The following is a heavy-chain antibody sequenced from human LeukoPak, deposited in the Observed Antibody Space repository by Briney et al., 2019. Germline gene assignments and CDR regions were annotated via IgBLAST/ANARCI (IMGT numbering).Heavy chain of an antibody. J-gene: IGHJ5*02. V-gene: IGHV4-30-2*01. CDR2: IYHSGST. CDR1: GGSISSGGYS. Sequence: SETLSLTCAVSGGSISSGGYSWSWIRQPPGKGREWIGYIYHSGSTYYNPSRKSRVTISVDMSNNQFSLKLTSVTAADTAVYYCARGRVTMVRGVRAAWFDPWGQGTLVTVSS. D-gene: IGHD3-10*01. CDR3: ARGRVTMVRGVRAAWFDP.